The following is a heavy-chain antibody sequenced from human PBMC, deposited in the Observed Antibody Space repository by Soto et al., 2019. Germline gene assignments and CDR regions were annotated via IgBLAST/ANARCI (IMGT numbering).Heavy chain of an antibody. V-gene: IGHV4-59*11. CDR3: ASESTVTDAFDI. D-gene: IGHD4-17*01. J-gene: IGHJ3*02. Sequence: ETLSLTCAVSGDSISSHYWNWVRQTPGKGLEWIGCIYFTGSTIYNPSLESRVTMSVDTSKTQFSLRLSSVTAADTAVYYCASESTVTDAFDIWGQGTMVTVSS. CDR2: IYFTGST. CDR1: GDSISSHY.